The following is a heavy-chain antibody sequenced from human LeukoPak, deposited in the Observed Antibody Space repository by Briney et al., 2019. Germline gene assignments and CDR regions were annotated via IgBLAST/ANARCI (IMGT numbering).Heavy chain of an antibody. V-gene: IGHV4-59*01. J-gene: IGHJ5*02. CDR2: IYYSGST. Sequence: SETLSLTCTVSGGSISSYYWSWIRQPPGKGLEWIGYIYYSGSTNYNPSLKSRVTISVDTSKNQFSLKLSSVTAADTAVYYCARVLGDGDLLTEIDPWGQGTLVTVSS. D-gene: IGHD4-17*01. CDR3: ARVLGDGDLLTEIDP. CDR1: GGSISSYY.